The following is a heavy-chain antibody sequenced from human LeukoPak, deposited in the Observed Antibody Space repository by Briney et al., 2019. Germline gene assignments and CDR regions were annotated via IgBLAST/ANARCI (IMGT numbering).Heavy chain of an antibody. Sequence: GGSLRLSCAASGFTFSNYWMHWVRQAPGKGLVWVSRINSDGSSTSYADSVKGRFTISRDNAKSTLYLQMNSLRAEDTAVYYCARANYYGSGRAAFDIWGQGTMVTVSS. V-gene: IGHV3-74*01. CDR2: INSDGSST. J-gene: IGHJ3*02. CDR1: GFTFSNYW. CDR3: ARANYYGSGRAAFDI. D-gene: IGHD3-10*01.